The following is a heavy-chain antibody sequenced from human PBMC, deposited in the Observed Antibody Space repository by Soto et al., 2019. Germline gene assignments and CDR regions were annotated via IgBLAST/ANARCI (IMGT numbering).Heavy chain of an antibody. J-gene: IGHJ4*02. CDR3: ASSRIAVAGTENY. D-gene: IGHD6-19*01. CDR1: GFTFSDYY. CDR2: ISSSGSYT. V-gene: IGHV3-11*06. Sequence: GGSLRLSCAASGFTFSDYYMSWIRQAPGKGLEWVSYISSSGSYTNYADSVKGRFTISRDNAKNSLYLQMNSLRAEDTAVYYCASSRIAVAGTENYWGQGTLVTVSS.